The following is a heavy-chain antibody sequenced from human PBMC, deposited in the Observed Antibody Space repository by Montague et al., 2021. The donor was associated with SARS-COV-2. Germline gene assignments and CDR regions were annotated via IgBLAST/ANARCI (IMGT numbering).Heavy chain of an antibody. CDR1: GGSISNGGYY. V-gene: IGHV4-31*03. CDR3: ARAKGFIVLMVYAMGAFDI. J-gene: IGHJ3*02. CDR2: IYYSGST. Sequence: TLSLTCTVSGGSISNGGYYWSWIRQHLGKGLEWIGYIYYSGSTYYNPSLKSRVTISVDTSKNQFSLKLSSVTAADTAVYYCARAKGFIVLMVYAMGAFDIWGQGTMVTVSS. D-gene: IGHD2-8*01.